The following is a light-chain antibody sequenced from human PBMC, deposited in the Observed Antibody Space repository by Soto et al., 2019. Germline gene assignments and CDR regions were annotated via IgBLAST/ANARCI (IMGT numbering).Light chain of an antibody. J-gene: IGLJ2*01. CDR3: SSYTSSTTHVV. V-gene: IGLV2-14*03. CDR2: DVS. CDR1: SSDVGGYNY. Sequence: QSALTQPASVSGSPGQSISISCTGTSSDVGGYNYVSWYQHHPGKAPKLLIYDVSNRPSGVSNRFSGSKSGSTASLTISGPQAEDEADYYCSSYTSSTTHVVFGGGTKLTVL.